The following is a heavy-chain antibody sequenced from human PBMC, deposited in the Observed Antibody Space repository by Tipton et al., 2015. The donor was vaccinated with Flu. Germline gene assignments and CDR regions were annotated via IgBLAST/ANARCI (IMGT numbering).Heavy chain of an antibody. J-gene: IGHJ3*02. Sequence: SLRLSCAASRFTFSTYWMHWVRQAPGKGLVWVSRINSDGNSTTYADSVKGRFTISRDNAKNTLYLQMNSLRAEDTAVYYCASRAQYNSRAFDIWGQGTMVTVPS. CDR1: RFTFSTYW. D-gene: IGHD5-24*01. CDR3: ASRAQYNSRAFDI. V-gene: IGHV3-74*01. CDR2: INSDGNST.